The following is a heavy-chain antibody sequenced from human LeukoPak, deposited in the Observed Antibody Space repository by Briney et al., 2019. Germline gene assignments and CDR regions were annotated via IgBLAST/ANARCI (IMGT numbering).Heavy chain of an antibody. V-gene: IGHV4-39*02. CDR1: GGSISSSSYY. CDR3: ARDLRGYEYFQH. Sequence: SETLSLTCTVSGGSISSSSYYWGWIRQPPGKGLEWIGSIYYSGSTYYNPSLKSRVTISVDTSKNQFSLKLSSVTAADTAVYYCARDLRGYEYFQHWGQGTLVTVSS. D-gene: IGHD5-12*01. J-gene: IGHJ1*01. CDR2: IYYSGST.